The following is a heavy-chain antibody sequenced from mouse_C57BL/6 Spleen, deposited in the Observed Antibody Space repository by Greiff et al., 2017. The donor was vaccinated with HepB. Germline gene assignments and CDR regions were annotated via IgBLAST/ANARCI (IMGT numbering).Heavy chain of an antibody. J-gene: IGHJ4*01. Sequence: QVQLKQSGAELVRPGTSVKLSCKASGYTFTSYWMHWVKQRPGQGLEWIGVIDPSDSYTNYNQKFKGKATLTVDTSSSTAYMQLSSLTSEDSAVYYCARRYYDYDHYYAMDYWGQGTSVTVSS. D-gene: IGHD2-4*01. CDR1: GYTFTSYW. CDR2: IDPSDSYT. CDR3: ARRYYDYDHYYAMDY. V-gene: IGHV1-59*01.